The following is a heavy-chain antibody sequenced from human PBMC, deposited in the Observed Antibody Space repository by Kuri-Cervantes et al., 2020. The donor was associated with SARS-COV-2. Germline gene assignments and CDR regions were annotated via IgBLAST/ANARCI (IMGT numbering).Heavy chain of an antibody. J-gene: IGHJ6*01. CDR3: ARGLAAAEGDYYYYYGMDV. D-gene: IGHD6-13*01. CDR1: GGSISSSSYY. Sequence: SETLSLTCTVSGGSISSSSYYWGWIRQPPGKGLEWIESIYYSGSTYYNPSLKSRVTISVDTSKNQFSLKLSSVTAADTAVYYCARGLAAAEGDYYYYYGMDVWGQGTTVTGAS. V-gene: IGHV4-39*01. CDR2: IYYSGST.